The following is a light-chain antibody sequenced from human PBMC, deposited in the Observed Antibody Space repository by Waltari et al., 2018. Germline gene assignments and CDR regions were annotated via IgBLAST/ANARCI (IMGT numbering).Light chain of an antibody. CDR1: SGSVSTTYY. CDR2: NTT. V-gene: IGLV8-61*01. CDR3: VLYMGNGIWV. J-gene: IGLJ3*02. Sequence: QTVVTQEPSFSVSPGGTVTLTCGLTSGSVSTTYYPSWYQQTPGPAPRTLISNTTTRSAGVPDRFSGSILGNKAALTITGAQADDESDYYCVLYMGNGIWVFGGGTKLTVL.